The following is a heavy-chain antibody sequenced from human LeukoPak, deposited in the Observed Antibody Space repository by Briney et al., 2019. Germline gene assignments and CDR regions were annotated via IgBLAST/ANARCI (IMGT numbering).Heavy chain of an antibody. CDR2: IYYSGST. J-gene: IGHJ4*02. D-gene: IGHD2-2*01. Sequence: SQTLSLTCTVSGGSISSGGYYWSWIRQHPGKGLEWIGYIYYSGSTYYNPSLKSRVTISVDTSKNQFLLKLSSVTAADTAVYYCARYEYQLLSPDYWGQGTLVTVSS. CDR3: ARYEYQLLSPDY. V-gene: IGHV4-31*03. CDR1: GGSISSGGYY.